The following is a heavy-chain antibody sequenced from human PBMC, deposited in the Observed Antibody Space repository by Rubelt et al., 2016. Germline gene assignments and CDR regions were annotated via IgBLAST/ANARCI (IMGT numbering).Heavy chain of an antibody. J-gene: IGHJ4*02. CDR3: ATPPGVGKY. Sequence: APGQGLEWMGWISAYSGNTNYAQKIQGRVTMTTDTSTSTAYMELSSLRSEDTAVYYCATPPGVGKYWGQGTLVTVSS. V-gene: IGHV1-18*01. D-gene: IGHD2-8*01. CDR2: ISAYSGNT.